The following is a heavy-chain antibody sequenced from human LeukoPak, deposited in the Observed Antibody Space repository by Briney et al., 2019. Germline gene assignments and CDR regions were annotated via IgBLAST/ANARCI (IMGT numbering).Heavy chain of an antibody. V-gene: IGHV3-23*01. D-gene: IGHD3-22*01. CDR3: ARVNYYDSSGYLNAFDI. J-gene: IGHJ3*02. Sequence: EAGGSLRLSCAASGFTFSSYAMNWVRQAPGKGLEWVSGISGSGGSTYYADSVKGRFTISRDNAKNTLYLQMNSLRAEDTAVYYCARVNYYDSSGYLNAFDIWGQGTMVTVSS. CDR1: GFTFSSYA. CDR2: ISGSGGST.